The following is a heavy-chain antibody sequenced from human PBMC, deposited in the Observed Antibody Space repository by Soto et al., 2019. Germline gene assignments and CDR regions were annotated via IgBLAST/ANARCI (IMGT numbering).Heavy chain of an antibody. Sequence: QPGGSLRLSCAASGFTFSSYAMSWVRQAPGKGLEWVSAISGSGGSTYYADSVKGRLTISRDNSKNTLYLQMNSLRAEDTAVYYCARDPDSSGWYNWFDPWGQGTLVTVSS. J-gene: IGHJ5*02. CDR3: ARDPDSSGWYNWFDP. V-gene: IGHV3-23*01. CDR2: ISGSGGST. CDR1: GFTFSSYA. D-gene: IGHD6-19*01.